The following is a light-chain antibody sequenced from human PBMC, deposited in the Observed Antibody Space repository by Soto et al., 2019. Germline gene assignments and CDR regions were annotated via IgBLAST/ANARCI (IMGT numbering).Light chain of an antibody. J-gene: IGLJ1*01. V-gene: IGLV2-11*01. CDR3: CSYAGSYTYV. CDR2: DVS. CDR1: SSDVGGYNY. Sequence: QSALTQPRSVSGSPGQSVTISCTGTSSDVGGYNYVPWYQQHPGKAPKLMIYDVSKRPSGVPDRFSGSKSGNTASLTISGLQAEDEADYYCCSYAGSYTYVFGTGTKAPS.